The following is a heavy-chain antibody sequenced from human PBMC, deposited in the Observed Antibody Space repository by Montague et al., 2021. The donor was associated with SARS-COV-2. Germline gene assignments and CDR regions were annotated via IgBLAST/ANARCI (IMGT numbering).Heavy chain of an antibody. Sequence: SLRLSCAVSGFTFSEYWMHWVRQAPGKGLEWVSRTNSDGRSTTYADSVQGRFTISRDNAKNMLYLQMNSLRGEDAAVYYCVREVGLVVARTLGRLDPWGQGTLVTVSS. CDR2: TNSDGRST. V-gene: IGHV3-74*03. CDR3: VREVGLVVARTLGRLDP. CDR1: GFTFSEYW. J-gene: IGHJ5*02. D-gene: IGHD2-21*01.